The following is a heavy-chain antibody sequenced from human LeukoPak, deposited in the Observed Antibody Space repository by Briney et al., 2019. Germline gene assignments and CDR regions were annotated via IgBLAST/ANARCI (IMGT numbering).Heavy chain of an antibody. CDR3: ARDYDSSGYYGNY. J-gene: IGHJ4*02. D-gene: IGHD3-22*01. Sequence: SVKVSCKASGGTFSSYAISWVRQAPGQGLEWMGGIIPIFSTANYAQKFQGRVTITTDESTSTAYMELSSLRSEDTAVYYCARDYDSSGYYGNYWGQGTLVTVSS. CDR1: GGTFSSYA. V-gene: IGHV1-69*05. CDR2: IIPIFSTA.